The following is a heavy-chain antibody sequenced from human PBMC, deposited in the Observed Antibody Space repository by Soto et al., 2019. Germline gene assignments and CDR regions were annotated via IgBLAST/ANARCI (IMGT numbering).Heavy chain of an antibody. CDR1: GGPISSYY. J-gene: IGHJ5*02. CDR3: ARFHRQDLENWFDP. V-gene: IGHV4-59*01. CDR2: IYYSGST. Sequence: TXXTLSLPFTVSGGPISSYYWSWIPQPPGKGLEWIGYIYYSGSTNYNPSLKSRVTISVDTSKNQFSLKLSSVTDADTAVYYCARFHRQDLENWFDPWGQGPLVTVSS.